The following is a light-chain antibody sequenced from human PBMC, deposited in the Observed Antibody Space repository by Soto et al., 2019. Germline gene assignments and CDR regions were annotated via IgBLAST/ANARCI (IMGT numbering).Light chain of an antibody. J-gene: IGKJ1*01. V-gene: IGKV3-15*01. Sequence: EIVMTQSPVTLSVSPGERATLSCRASQSISSSLAWYQQQPGQAPRLLIYGASTRATGIPARFSGSGSGTEFTLIISSLQSEDSAVYYCQQYNSWLWTFGQGTKVDIK. CDR3: QQYNSWLWT. CDR1: QSISSS. CDR2: GAS.